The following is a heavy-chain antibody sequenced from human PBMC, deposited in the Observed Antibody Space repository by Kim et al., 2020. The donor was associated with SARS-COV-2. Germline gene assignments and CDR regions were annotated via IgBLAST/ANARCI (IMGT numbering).Heavy chain of an antibody. Sequence: GGSLRLSCAASGFDFTLAWMTWVRQAPGKGLEWVCRIKNKFDGEATDYAPPVRGRFTISRDDSRNTVYLEMNSLKGEDTAVYYCTTDSIPTLSNYCAYWGQGTLVTVSS. J-gene: IGHJ4*02. CDR3: TTDSIPTLSNYCAY. CDR2: IKNKFDGEAT. CDR1: GFDFTLAW. D-gene: IGHD3-10*01. V-gene: IGHV3-15*01.